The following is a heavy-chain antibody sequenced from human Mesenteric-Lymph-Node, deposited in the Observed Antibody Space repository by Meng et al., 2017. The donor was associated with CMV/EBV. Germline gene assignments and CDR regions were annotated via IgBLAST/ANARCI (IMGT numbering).Heavy chain of an antibody. Sequence: GGSLRLSCAASGFTFSSYWMHWVRQAPGKGLVWVSRINSDGSSTSYADSVKGRFTISRDNAKNTLYLQMNSLRAEDTAVYYCARDSTNTYYDFWSGYYTPTFAYGMDVWGQGTTVTVSS. CDR2: INSDGSST. CDR3: ARDSTNTYYDFWSGYYTPTFAYGMDV. J-gene: IGHJ6*02. V-gene: IGHV3-74*01. D-gene: IGHD3-3*01. CDR1: GFTFSSYW.